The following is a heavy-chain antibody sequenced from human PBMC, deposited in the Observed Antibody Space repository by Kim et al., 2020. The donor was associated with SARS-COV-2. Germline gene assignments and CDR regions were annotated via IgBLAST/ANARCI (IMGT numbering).Heavy chain of an antibody. D-gene: IGHD4-17*01. CDR3: ARDGRDYGGGLDY. V-gene: IGHV3-33*01. Sequence: YAVSGRGRFTTASENSKNPLYLQVNSRRAEDTAVYYCARDGRDYGGGLDYWGQGTLVTVSS. J-gene: IGHJ4*02.